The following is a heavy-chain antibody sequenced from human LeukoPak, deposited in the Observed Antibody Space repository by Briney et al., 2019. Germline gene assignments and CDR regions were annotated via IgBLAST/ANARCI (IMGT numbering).Heavy chain of an antibody. CDR2: IYYSGST. CDR1: GGSISSGGYY. D-gene: IGHD2-15*01. CDR3: ARDRMVDYYYYGMDV. J-gene: IGHJ6*02. V-gene: IGHV4-31*03. Sequence: SETLSLTCTVSGGSISSGGYYWSWIRQHPGKGLEWIGYIYYSGSTYYNPSLKSRVTISVDTSKNQFSLKLSSVTAADTAVYYCARDRMVDYYYYGMDVWGQGTTVTVSS.